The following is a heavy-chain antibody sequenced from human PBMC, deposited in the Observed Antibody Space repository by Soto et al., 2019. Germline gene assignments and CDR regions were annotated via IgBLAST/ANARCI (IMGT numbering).Heavy chain of an antibody. J-gene: IGHJ4*02. V-gene: IGHV4-34*01. CDR2: INHSGST. Sequence: QVQLQQWGAGLLKPSETLSLTCAVYGGSFSGYYWSWIRQPPGKGLEWIGEINHSGSTNYNPSLKSRVTISVDTSKNQFSLKLSSVTAADTAVYYCAMVGQRAGLDYWGQGPLVTVSS. D-gene: IGHD3-10*02. CDR3: AMVGQRAGLDY. CDR1: GGSFSGYY.